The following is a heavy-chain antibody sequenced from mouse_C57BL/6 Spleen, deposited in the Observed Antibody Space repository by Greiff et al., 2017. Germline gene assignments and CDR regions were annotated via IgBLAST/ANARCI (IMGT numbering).Heavy chain of an antibody. CDR1: GYTFTSYW. D-gene: IGHD1-1*01. CDR2: IHPSDSDT. CDR3: AIDTTVVADYYAMDY. V-gene: IGHV1-74*01. J-gene: IGHJ4*01. Sequence: QVQLQQPGAELVKPGASVKVSCKASGYTFTSYWMHWVKQRPGQGLEWIGRIHPSDSDTNYNQKFKGKATLTVDKSSSTAYMQRSSLTSEDSAVYYCAIDTTVVADYYAMDYWGQGTSVTVSS.